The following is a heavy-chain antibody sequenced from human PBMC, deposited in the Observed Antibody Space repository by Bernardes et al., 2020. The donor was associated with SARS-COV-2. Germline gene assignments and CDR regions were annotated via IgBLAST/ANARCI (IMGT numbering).Heavy chain of an antibody. CDR1: GDSIDTYY. V-gene: IGHV4-4*07. Sequence: SETLSLTCTVSGDSIDTYYWSWIRQAAGKGLEWIGRIYTSGRTYYNPSLKSRVTMSVDTSKNQISLKVTSVTAADTAVYYCARDSSGRYYEDGFDIWGQGTRVTVSS. J-gene: IGHJ3*02. CDR2: IYTSGRT. D-gene: IGHD1-26*01. CDR3: ARDSSGRYYEDGFDI.